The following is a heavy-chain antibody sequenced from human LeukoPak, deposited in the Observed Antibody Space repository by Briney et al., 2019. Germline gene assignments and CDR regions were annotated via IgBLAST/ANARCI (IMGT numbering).Heavy chain of an antibody. V-gene: IGHV4-4*02. CDR3: AREYGRPDDCFDT. Sequence: SGTLSLTCAVSGGSISSSNWWTWVRQPPGKGLEWIGEIYHSGSTNYNPSLKSRVTISVDTSKNQFSLKLSSVTAADTAVYYCAREYGRPDDCFDTWGQGIMVTVSS. CDR1: GGSISSSNW. CDR2: IYHSGST. D-gene: IGHD3-3*01. J-gene: IGHJ3*02.